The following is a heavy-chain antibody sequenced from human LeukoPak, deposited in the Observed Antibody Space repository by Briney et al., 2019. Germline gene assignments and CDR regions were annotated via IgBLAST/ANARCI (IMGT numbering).Heavy chain of an antibody. D-gene: IGHD5-12*01. CDR3: ARGRGRWLQLDPQKLYYLDY. Sequence: PSETLSLTCTVSGGSISSGGYYWSWIRQHPGKGLEWIGYIYYSGSTYYNPSLKSRVTISVDTSKNQFSLKLSSVTAADTAVYYCARGRGRWLQLDPQKLYYLDYWGQGTLVTVSS. V-gene: IGHV4-31*03. J-gene: IGHJ4*02. CDR1: GGSISSGGYY. CDR2: IYYSGST.